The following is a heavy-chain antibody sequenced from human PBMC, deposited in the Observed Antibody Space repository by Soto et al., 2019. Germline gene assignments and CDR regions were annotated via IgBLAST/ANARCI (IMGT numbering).Heavy chain of an antibody. D-gene: IGHD1-26*01. V-gene: IGHV3-30*03. Sequence: QVQLVESGGGVVQPGRSLRLSCAASGFTFSSYGMHWVRQAPGKGLEWVAVISYDGSNKYYADSVKGRFTISRDNSKNTMYLQMNSLRAEDTAVYYCARELGIVGATTYLDYWGQGTLVTVSS. CDR1: GFTFSSYG. J-gene: IGHJ4*02. CDR2: ISYDGSNK. CDR3: ARELGIVGATTYLDY.